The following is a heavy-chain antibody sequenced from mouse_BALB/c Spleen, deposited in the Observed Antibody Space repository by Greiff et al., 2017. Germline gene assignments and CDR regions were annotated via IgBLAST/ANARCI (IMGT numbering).Heavy chain of an antibody. CDR3: AREVPGTYFDY. V-gene: IGHV3-2*02. CDR1: GYSITSDYA. Sequence: EVHLVESGPGLVKPSQSLSLTCTVTGYSITSDYAWNWIRQFPGNKLEWMGYISYSGSTSYNPSLKSRISITRDTSKNQFFLKLNSVTTEDTATYYCAREVPGTYFDYWGQGTTLTVSS. CDR2: ISYSGST. J-gene: IGHJ2*01. D-gene: IGHD4-1*01.